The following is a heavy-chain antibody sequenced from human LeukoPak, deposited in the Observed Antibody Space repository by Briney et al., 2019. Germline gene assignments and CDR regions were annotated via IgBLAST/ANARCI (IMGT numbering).Heavy chain of an antibody. D-gene: IGHD3-10*01. CDR3: ARRGKHYYGSGSTPYDY. CDR2: INPDSGGT. CDR1: GYTFTGYY. V-gene: IGHV1-2*02. J-gene: IGHJ4*02. Sequence: ASVKVSCKASGYTFTGYYIHWVRQAPGQGLEWMGWINPDSGGTNYAQKLQGRVTMTTDTSTSTAYMELRSLRSDDTAVYYCARRGKHYYGSGSTPYDYWGQGTLVTVSS.